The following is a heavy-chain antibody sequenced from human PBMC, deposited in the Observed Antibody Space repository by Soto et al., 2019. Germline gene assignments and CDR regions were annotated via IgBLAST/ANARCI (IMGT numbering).Heavy chain of an antibody. D-gene: IGHD3-3*01. CDR3: ARDSGNFWSGYLDYYYYGMDV. Sequence: QVQLQESGPGLVKPSETLSLTCTVSGGSISSYYWSWIRQPAGKGLEWIGRIYTSGSTNYNPSLKSRVTMSVDTSRNQLSLKLSSVTAADTAVYYCARDSGNFWSGYLDYYYYGMDVWGQGTTVTVSS. J-gene: IGHJ6*02. V-gene: IGHV4-4*07. CDR1: GGSISSYY. CDR2: IYTSGST.